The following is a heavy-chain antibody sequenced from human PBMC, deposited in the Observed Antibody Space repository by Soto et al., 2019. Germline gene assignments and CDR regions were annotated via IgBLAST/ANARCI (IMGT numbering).Heavy chain of an antibody. J-gene: IGHJ4*02. Sequence: TSETLSLTCTVSGGSISSSSYYWGWIRQPPGKGLEWIGSIYYSGSTYYNPSLKSRVTISVDTSKNQFSLKLSSVTAADTAVYYCARQDYYYDSSGYYDYWGQGTLVTVSS. D-gene: IGHD3-22*01. CDR2: IYYSGST. CDR1: GGSISSSSYY. CDR3: ARQDYYYDSSGYYDY. V-gene: IGHV4-39*01.